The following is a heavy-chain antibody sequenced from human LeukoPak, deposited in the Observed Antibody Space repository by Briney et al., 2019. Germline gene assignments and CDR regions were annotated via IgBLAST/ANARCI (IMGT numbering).Heavy chain of an antibody. J-gene: IGHJ3*02. Sequence: PSETLSLTCTVSGGTISSYYWSWIRQPPRKGLEWVGYIYYSGSTNYNPSLKSRVTISVDTSKNQFSLQLSSVTAADTAVYYCARDYYGSGSYYDAFDIWGQGTMVTVSS. V-gene: IGHV4-59*01. D-gene: IGHD3-10*01. CDR1: GGTISSYY. CDR2: IYYSGST. CDR3: ARDYYGSGSYYDAFDI.